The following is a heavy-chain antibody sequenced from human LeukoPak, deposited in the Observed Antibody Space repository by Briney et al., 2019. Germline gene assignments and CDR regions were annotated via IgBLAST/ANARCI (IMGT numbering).Heavy chain of an antibody. CDR1: GFTFSKYW. J-gene: IGHJ4*02. CDR3: ATKQWLAPPPDS. V-gene: IGHV3-74*01. CDR2: INTDVTVT. Sequence: GGSLRLSCAASGFTFSKYWMLWVRQAPGKGLESVSRINTDVTVTTYADSVKGRFTVSRDNADNTMFLQMNSVRDEDTAVYYCATKQWLAPPPDSWGQGTPVTVSS. D-gene: IGHD6-19*01.